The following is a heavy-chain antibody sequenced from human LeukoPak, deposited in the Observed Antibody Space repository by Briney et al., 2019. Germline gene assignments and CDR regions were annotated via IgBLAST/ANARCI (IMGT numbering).Heavy chain of an antibody. V-gene: IGHV3-49*03. CDR2: IRSKAYGGTA. J-gene: IGHJ4*02. Sequence: GRSLRLSCTASGFTFNDYAMSWFRQAPGKGLEWVGFIRSKAYGGTAEYAASVKGRFTISRDDSKTIAYLQMNSLKTEDTAVYYCTRTTLTGDLYYFDYWGQGNLVTVSS. CDR1: GFTFNDYA. CDR3: TRTTLTGDLYYFDY. D-gene: IGHD7-27*01.